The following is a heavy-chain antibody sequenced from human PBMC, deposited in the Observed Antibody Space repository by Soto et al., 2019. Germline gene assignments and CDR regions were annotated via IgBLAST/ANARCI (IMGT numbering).Heavy chain of an antibody. Sequence: ESGGGLVQPGGSLRLSCEASGFTFRNYDMHWVRQGTGKGLEWVSGISAAGDPDYADSVEGRFTISRENAQHSFFLQMNSLRVGDTAFYYGARTDRDFYGLDVWGQGTTVIVSS. CDR1: GFTFRNYD. V-gene: IGHV3-13*05. J-gene: IGHJ6*02. CDR3: ARTDRDFYGLDV. CDR2: ISAAGDP.